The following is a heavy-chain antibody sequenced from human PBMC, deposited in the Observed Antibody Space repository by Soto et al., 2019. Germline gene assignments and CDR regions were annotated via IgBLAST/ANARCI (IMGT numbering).Heavy chain of an antibody. J-gene: IGHJ6*02. D-gene: IGHD3-3*01. V-gene: IGHV1-2*02. CDR3: ARDVDFWSGSYGMAV. CDR1: GYTFTGYY. Sequence: ASVKVSCKASGYTFTGYYMHWVRQAPGQGLEWMGWINPNSGGTNYEQKFQGRVTMTRDTSISTAYMELSRLRSDDTAVYYCARDVDFWSGSYGMAVWGHGTTVT. CDR2: INPNSGGT.